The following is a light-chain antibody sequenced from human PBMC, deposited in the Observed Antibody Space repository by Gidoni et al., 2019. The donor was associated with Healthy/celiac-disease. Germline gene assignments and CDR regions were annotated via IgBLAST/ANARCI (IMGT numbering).Light chain of an antibody. CDR1: QSVSGSY. J-gene: IGKJ4*01. V-gene: IGKV3-20*01. CDR3: QQYGSSVPVT. CDR2: RAS. Sequence: IGLTQSPGTLSLSPGERVTLSCRASQSVSGSYLAWYQQKPGQAPRLLIYRASSRATGIPDRLSGSGYGTDFTLTINRLEPEDFAVYYCQQYGSSVPVTFGGGTKVEIK.